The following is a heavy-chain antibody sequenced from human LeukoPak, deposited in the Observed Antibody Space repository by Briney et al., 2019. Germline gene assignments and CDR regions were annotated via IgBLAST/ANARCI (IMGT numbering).Heavy chain of an antibody. D-gene: IGHD4-17*01. V-gene: IGHV3-13*01. CDR2: ITAAGDT. J-gene: IGHJ6*02. Sequence: PGGSLRLSCAASGFTFSNYDMHWFRQATGKSLEWVSGITAAGDTYYPDSAKGRFTISRENAKSSLYLQMNSLRAGDTAVYYCARATVGMDVWGQGTTVTVSS. CDR3: ARATVGMDV. CDR1: GFTFSNYD.